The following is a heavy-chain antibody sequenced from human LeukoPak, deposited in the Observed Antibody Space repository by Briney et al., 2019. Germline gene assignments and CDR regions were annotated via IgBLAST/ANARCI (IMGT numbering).Heavy chain of an antibody. V-gene: IGHV3-21*01. CDR3: ARDLASGWFDP. CDR2: ISSSSSYI. CDR1: GFSFSSYT. D-gene: IGHD2-15*01. J-gene: IGHJ5*02. Sequence: GGSLRLSCAASGFSFSSYTMNWVRQAPGKGLEWVSSISSSSSYIYSADSLKGRFTISRHNAKNSLYLQMNSLRAEDTAVYYCARDLASGWFDPWGQGTLVTVSS.